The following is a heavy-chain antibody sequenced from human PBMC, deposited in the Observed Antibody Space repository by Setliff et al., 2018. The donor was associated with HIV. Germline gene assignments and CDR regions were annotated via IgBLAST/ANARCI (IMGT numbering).Heavy chain of an antibody. CDR3: ARGRDYTGSWFRPFYLDF. CDR2: INHSGST. Sequence: SETLSLTCAVYGGSFSAYHWSWIRQTPGKGLVWLGEINHSGSTAYNLALESRVSMSIDTSKNQFSLKLTSVTAADTAIYYCARGRDYTGSWFRPFYLDFWGHGKLVTVSS. D-gene: IGHD3-3*01. CDR1: GGSFSAYH. J-gene: IGHJ4*01. V-gene: IGHV4-34*01.